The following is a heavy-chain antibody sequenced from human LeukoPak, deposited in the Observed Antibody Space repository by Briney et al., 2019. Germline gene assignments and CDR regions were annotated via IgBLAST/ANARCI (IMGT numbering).Heavy chain of an antibody. CDR1: GGSISSGGYS. J-gene: IGHJ4*02. CDR2: IYHSGST. V-gene: IGHV4-30-2*01. Sequence: PSETLSLTCAVSGGSISSGGYSWSWIRQPPGKGLEWIGYIYHSGSTYYNPSLKSRVTISVDRSKNQFSLKLGSVTAADTAVYYCARGPSWGHFDYWGQGTLVTVSS. CDR3: ARGPSWGHFDY. D-gene: IGHD7-27*01.